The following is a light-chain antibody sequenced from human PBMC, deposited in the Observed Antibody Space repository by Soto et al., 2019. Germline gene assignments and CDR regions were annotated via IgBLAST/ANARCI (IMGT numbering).Light chain of an antibody. CDR1: RSVLYSSNNKNY. Sequence: DIVMTQSPDSLAVSLGERATINCKSSRSVLYSSNNKNYLAWYQQRPGQPPKLLIYWASTRESGVPDRFSGSGSGTDFTLTITSLQAEDVAVYYCQQYDSTPPTFGQGTKLEIK. CDR2: WAS. V-gene: IGKV4-1*01. J-gene: IGKJ2*01. CDR3: QQYDSTPPT.